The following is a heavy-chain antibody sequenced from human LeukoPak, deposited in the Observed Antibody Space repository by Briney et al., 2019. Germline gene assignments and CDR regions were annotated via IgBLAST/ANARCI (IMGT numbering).Heavy chain of an antibody. Sequence: GGSLRLSCAASGFTFSSYDMHWFRQATGKGLEWVSAIGTAGDTYYPGSVKGRFTISRENAKNSLYLQMNSLRAGDTAVYYCARYQSAIGFDYWGQGTLVTVSS. CDR2: IGTAGDT. CDR1: GFTFSSYD. J-gene: IGHJ4*02. V-gene: IGHV3-13*01. CDR3: ARYQSAIGFDY. D-gene: IGHD2-2*01.